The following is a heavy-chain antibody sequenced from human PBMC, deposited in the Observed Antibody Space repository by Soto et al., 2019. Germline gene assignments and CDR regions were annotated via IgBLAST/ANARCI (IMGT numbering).Heavy chain of an antibody. Sequence: QVQLVQSGAEVKKPGSSVKVSCKTSGVSFNNNGIGWVRQAPGHGLEWMGGVSPPFRTSNYARNFQGRISITADASTGTVNMELSSLTSDDTAQYYCARVLYYGSGSYSPYGMDVWGQGTTVTVSS. V-gene: IGHV1-69*01. CDR1: GVSFNNNG. CDR2: VSPPFRTS. J-gene: IGHJ6*02. D-gene: IGHD3-10*01. CDR3: ARVLYYGSGSYSPYGMDV.